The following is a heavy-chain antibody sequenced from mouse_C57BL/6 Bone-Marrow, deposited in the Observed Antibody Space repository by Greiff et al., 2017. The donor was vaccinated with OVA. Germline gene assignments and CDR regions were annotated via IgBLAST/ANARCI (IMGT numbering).Heavy chain of an antibody. D-gene: IGHD2-3*01. CDR3: TYDLYAMDY. Sequence: VQLQQSGAELVRPGASVKLSCTASGFNIKDDYMHWVKQRPEQGLEWIGWIDPENGDTEYASKFKGKATLTADTSSNTAYLQLSSLTSEDTAVYYCTYDLYAMDYWGQGTSVTVSS. J-gene: IGHJ4*01. CDR2: IDPENGDT. V-gene: IGHV14-4*01. CDR1: GFNIKDDY.